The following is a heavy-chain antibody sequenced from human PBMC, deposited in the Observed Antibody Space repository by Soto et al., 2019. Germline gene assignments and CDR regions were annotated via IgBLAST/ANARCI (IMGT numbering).Heavy chain of an antibody. CDR3: AKDIYDILTGYSRGDGLDL. CDR2: ISWRSGSM. V-gene: IGHV3-9*01. Sequence: EVQLVESGGDLVQPGRSLRLACTASGLKFDDYAMNWVRQAPGKGLEWVSGISWRSGSMNYADSVKGRFTISRDNAKNSLYLQMNSLRSEDTALYYCAKDIYDILTGYSRGDGLDLWGHGTMVTVSS. D-gene: IGHD3-9*01. CDR1: GLKFDDYA. J-gene: IGHJ3*01.